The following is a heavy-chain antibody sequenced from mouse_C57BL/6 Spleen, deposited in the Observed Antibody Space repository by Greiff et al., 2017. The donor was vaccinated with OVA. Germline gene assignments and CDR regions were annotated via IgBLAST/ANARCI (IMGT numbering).Heavy chain of an antibody. J-gene: IGHJ3*01. CDR2: IYPGSGST. Sequence: QVQLQQPGAELVKPGASVKMSCKASGYTFTSYWITWVQQRPGQGLEWIGDIYPGSGSTNYNEKLKRKATLTVDTSSSTAYVQLNSLTSEDSAVYCCARSVSDTGFACWGQGTLVTVSA. V-gene: IGHV1-55*01. CDR1: GYTFTSYW. CDR3: ARSVSDTGFAC. D-gene: IGHD1-1*01.